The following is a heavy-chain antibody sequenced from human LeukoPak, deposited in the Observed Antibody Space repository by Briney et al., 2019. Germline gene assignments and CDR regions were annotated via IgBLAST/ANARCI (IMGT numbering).Heavy chain of an antibody. CDR3: ARRDLSGSYSLY. D-gene: IGHD1-26*01. CDR1: GYAFSNYW. V-gene: IGHV5-51*01. Sequence: GESLKISCKASGYAFSNYWIGWVRQMPGKGLEWMGIIYPPDSDVKYSPSFQGQVTISADKSISTAYLQWSSLKASDTAMYYCARRDLSGSYSLYWGQGTLVTVSS. CDR2: IYPPDSDV. J-gene: IGHJ4*02.